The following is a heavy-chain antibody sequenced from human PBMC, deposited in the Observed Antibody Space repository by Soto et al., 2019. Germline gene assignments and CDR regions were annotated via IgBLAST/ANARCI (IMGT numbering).Heavy chain of an antibody. CDR3: AKKLGVSGSYPANYFDY. J-gene: IGHJ4*02. D-gene: IGHD1-26*01. CDR1: GFTFSSYV. CDR2: ITDSGGNT. V-gene: IGHV3-23*01. Sequence: PGGSLRLSCAVSGFTFSSYVMSWVRQAPGKGLEWVSTITDSGGNTYYADSVKGRFTISRDNSKNTLYLQMNSLTVEDTAIYYCAKKLGVSGSYPANYFDYWGQGTLVTVSS.